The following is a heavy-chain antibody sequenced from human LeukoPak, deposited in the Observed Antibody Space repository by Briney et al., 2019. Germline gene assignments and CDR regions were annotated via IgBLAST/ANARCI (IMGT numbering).Heavy chain of an antibody. J-gene: IGHJ6*02. CDR1: GYTFTSYG. CDR3: ARRQADYYYYSRMDV. D-gene: IGHD2-15*01. V-gene: IGHV1-18*01. CDR2: IIASNGNT. Sequence: ASVNVSFKASGYTFTSYGITWVRQAPGQGLEWMGWIIASNGNTNYAQKLQGRVTMTTDTSTSTAYMELRSLRSDDTAVYYCARRQADYYYYSRMDVWGQGTTVTVSS.